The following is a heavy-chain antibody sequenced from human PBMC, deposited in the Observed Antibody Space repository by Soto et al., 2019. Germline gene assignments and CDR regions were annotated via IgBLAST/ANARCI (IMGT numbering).Heavy chain of an antibody. Sequence: QVQLQESGPGLVKPSQTLSLTCTVSGGSISSGGYYWSWIRQHPGKGLEWIGYSYYSGSTYYNPSLKSRVTISVDTSKNQFSLKLSSVTAADTAVYYCARLSNPWGNSVMDYWGQGTLVTVSS. D-gene: IGHD3-16*01. CDR2: SYYSGST. CDR3: ARLSNPWGNSVMDY. J-gene: IGHJ4*02. V-gene: IGHV4-31*03. CDR1: GGSISSGGYY.